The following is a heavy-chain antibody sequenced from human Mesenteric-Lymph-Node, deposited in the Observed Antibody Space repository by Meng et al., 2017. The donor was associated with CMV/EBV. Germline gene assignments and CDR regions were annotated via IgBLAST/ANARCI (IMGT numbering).Heavy chain of an antibody. CDR3: ARPSYGSGSYYY. CDR1: GGTFSDYY. D-gene: IGHD3-10*01. CDR2: INHGGST. Sequence: CGLYGGTFSDYYWSWIRQPPGKGLDWLGEINHGGSTNYHPSLKSRVTISVDTSKNQFSLKLNSVTAADTAVYYCARPSYGSGSYYYWGQGTLVTVSS. J-gene: IGHJ4*02. V-gene: IGHV4-34*01.